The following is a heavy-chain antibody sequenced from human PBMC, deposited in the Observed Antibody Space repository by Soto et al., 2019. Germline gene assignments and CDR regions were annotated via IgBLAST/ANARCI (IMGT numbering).Heavy chain of an antibody. CDR1: GFTFSSYA. J-gene: IGHJ6*02. CDR2: ISYDGSNK. D-gene: IGHD6-19*01. V-gene: IGHV3-30-3*01. Sequence: QVQLVESGGGVVQPGRSLRLSCAASGFTFSSYAMHWVRQAPGKGLEWVAVISYDGSNKYYADSVKGRFTISRDNSKNTLYLQMNSLRAEDTAVYYCASRRSGWYDLPSYYYGMDVWGQGTTVTVSS. CDR3: ASRRSGWYDLPSYYYGMDV.